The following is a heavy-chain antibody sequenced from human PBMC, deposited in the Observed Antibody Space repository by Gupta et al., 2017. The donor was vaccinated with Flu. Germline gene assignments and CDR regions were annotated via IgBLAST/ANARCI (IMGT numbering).Heavy chain of an antibody. CDR1: GFTFSSYS. J-gene: IGHJ5*02. CDR2: ISSSSSYI. Sequence: EVQLVESGGGLVKPGGSLRLSCAASGFTFSSYSMNWVRQAPGKGLEWVSSISSSSSYIYYADSVKGRFTISRDNAKNSLYLQMNSLRAEDTAVYYCASTDSSSWYENWFDPWGQGTLVTGSS. V-gene: IGHV3-21*01. CDR3: ASTDSSSWYENWFDP. D-gene: IGHD6-13*01.